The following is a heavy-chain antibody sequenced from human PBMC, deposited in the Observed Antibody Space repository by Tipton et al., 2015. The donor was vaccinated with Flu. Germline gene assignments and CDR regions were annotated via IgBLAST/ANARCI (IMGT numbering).Heavy chain of an antibody. J-gene: IGHJ5*02. CDR1: GGSISSSNW. CDR2: IYHSGST. CDR3: AGGLGYCMGGSYICRRLGFAP. D-gene: IGHD2-15*01. Sequence: TLSLTCAVSGGSISSSNWWSWVRQPPGKGLEWIGEIYHSGSTNYNPSLKSRVTISVAKSKNQFYLKLSSVTAADTAVYYCAGGLGYCMGGSYICRRLGFAPCGQGTLVTVSS. V-gene: IGHV4-4*02.